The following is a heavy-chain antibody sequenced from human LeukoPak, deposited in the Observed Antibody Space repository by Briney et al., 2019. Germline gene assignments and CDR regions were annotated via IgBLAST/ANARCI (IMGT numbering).Heavy chain of an antibody. CDR3: ARAIPVDEITMDRGVIRAHYGMDV. D-gene: IGHD3-10*01. J-gene: IGHJ6*02. V-gene: IGHV1-46*01. CDR1: GYTFTSYY. CDR2: INPSGGST. Sequence: ASVKVSCKASGYTFTSYYMHWVRQAPGQGLEWMGIINPSGGSTSYAQKFQGRVTMTRDTSTSTVYMELSSLRSEDTAVYYCARAIPVDEITMDRGVIRAHYGMDVWGQGTTVTVSS.